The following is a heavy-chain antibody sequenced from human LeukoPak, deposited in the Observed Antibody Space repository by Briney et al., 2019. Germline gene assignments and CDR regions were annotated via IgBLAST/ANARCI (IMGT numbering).Heavy chain of an antibody. V-gene: IGHV5-51*01. D-gene: IGHD3-10*01. Sequence: GESLKISCKGSGYSFTSYWIGWVRQMPGKGLEWMGIIYPGDSDTSYSPSFQGQVTISADKSISTAYLQWGSLKASDTAMYYCARITMVRGVITGAFDIWGQGTMVTVSS. CDR1: GYSFTSYW. CDR2: IYPGDSDT. CDR3: ARITMVRGVITGAFDI. J-gene: IGHJ3*02.